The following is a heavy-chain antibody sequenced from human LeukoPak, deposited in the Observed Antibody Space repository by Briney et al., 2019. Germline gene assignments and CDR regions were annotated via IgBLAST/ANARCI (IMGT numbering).Heavy chain of an antibody. J-gene: IGHJ6*03. D-gene: IGHD4-11*01. CDR2: IYYSGST. Sequence: PSETLSLTCTVSGGSISSYYWSWIRQPPGKGLEWIGYIYYSGSTNYNPSLKSRVTISVDTSKNQFSLKLSSVTAADTAVYYCARVDYSNYGNYYYMDVWGKGTTVTVSS. V-gene: IGHV4-59*01. CDR3: ARVDYSNYGNYYYMDV. CDR1: GGSISSYY.